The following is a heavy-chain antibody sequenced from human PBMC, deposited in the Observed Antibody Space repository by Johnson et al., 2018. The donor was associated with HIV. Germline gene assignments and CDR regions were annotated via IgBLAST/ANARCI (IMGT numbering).Heavy chain of an antibody. J-gene: IGHJ3*02. D-gene: IGHD3-9*01. CDR3: ARGYILTGYSGAFDM. CDR1: GFTVSRNY. Sequence: EKLVESGGGLVQPGGSLRLSCAASGFTVSRNYMSWVRQAPGKGLERVSVIYSGGSTHFADSVKGRFTISRDNSKNTVYLQMNSLRAEDTAVYYWARGYILTGYSGAFDMWGQGTMVTVSS. CDR2: IYSGGST. V-gene: IGHV3-66*01.